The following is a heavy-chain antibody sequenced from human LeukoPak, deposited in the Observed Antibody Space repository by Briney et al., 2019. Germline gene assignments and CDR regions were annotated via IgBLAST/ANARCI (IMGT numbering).Heavy chain of an antibody. D-gene: IGHD3-3*01. V-gene: IGHV1-2*02. CDR2: INPNSGGT. Sequence: ASVKVSCKASGYTFTGYDMHWVRQAPGQGLEWMGWINPNSGGTNYAQKFQGRVTMTRDTSISTAYMELSRLRSDDTAVYYCARDYDFWSGYSLYYFDYWGQGTLVTVSS. CDR1: GYTFTGYD. CDR3: ARDYDFWSGYSLYYFDY. J-gene: IGHJ4*02.